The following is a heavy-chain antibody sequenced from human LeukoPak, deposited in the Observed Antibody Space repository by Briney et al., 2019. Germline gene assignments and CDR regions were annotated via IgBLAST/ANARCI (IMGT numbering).Heavy chain of an antibody. D-gene: IGHD3-10*01. CDR1: GGSFRGSY. V-gene: IGHV4-34*01. CDR3: ARGRVYYYGSGSYYSNLFDY. J-gene: IGHJ4*02. CDR2: INHSGRT. Sequence: SETLSLTSAVYGGSFRGSYWSWIRPPPGKGLEWMGEINHSGRTNYNPSLKRRVTISVDTSKNQFSLKLSSVTAADTAVYYCARGRVYYYGSGSYYSNLFDYWGQGTLVTVSS.